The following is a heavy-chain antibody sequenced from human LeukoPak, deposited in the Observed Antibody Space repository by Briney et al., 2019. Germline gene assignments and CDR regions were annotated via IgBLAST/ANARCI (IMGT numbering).Heavy chain of an antibody. CDR3: ARGRRLVPAAMIYYYYGTDV. CDR1: GYTFTSYY. Sequence: GATVKVSCKASGYTFTSYYINWVRQATAQGLEWMGWMNPHRCNTRYAQKSQGRVTMTRNTPISTAYIELSSLRSEDTAVYYCARGRRLVPAAMIYYYYGTDVWGQGTTVTVSS. CDR2: MNPHRCNT. J-gene: IGHJ6*02. D-gene: IGHD2-2*01. V-gene: IGHV1-8*01.